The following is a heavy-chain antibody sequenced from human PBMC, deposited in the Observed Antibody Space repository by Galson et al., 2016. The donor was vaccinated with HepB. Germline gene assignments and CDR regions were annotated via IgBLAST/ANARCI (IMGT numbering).Heavy chain of an antibody. CDR2: IYCSGIN. J-gene: IGHJ3*02. V-gene: IGHV4-39*01. CDR1: GGSSSTSSYY. Sequence: ETLSLTCTVSGGSSSTSSYYLGLIRQPPGKGLAWIWCIYCSGINYYNPYLRFRVTISVDRSKNQFPLKLATVTAADTAVYYCAGPNRYCSTTSCYDHAFDIWGQGTMVTVSS. D-gene: IGHD2-2*01. CDR3: AGPNRYCSTTSCYDHAFDI.